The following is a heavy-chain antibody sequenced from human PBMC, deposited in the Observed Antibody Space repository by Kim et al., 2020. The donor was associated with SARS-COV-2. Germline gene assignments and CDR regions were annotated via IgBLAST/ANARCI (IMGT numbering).Heavy chain of an antibody. CDR2: ISCNSGRI. CDR3: AKDQYSGYDLQSYGMDV. V-gene: IGHV3-9*01. J-gene: IGHJ6*02. Sequence: GGSLRLSCAASGFTFDDYAMHWVRQAPGKGLEWVSGISCNSGRIGYADSVKGRFTISRDNAKNSLYLQMNSLRAEDTALYYCAKDQYSGYDLQSYGMDVWGQGTTVTVSS. D-gene: IGHD5-12*01. CDR1: GFTFDDYA.